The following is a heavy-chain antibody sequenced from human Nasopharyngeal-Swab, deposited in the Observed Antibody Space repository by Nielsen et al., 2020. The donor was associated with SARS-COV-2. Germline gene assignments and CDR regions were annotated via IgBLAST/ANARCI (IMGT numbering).Heavy chain of an antibody. J-gene: IGHJ5*02. CDR3: ARGGRGVVVPAAIGWFDP. Sequence: WVRQAPGQGLEWMGGIIPILGIANYAQKVQGRVTITAEKSTSTAYMEMSSLRSEDTAVYYCARGGRGVVVPAAIGWFDPWGQGTLVTVSS. D-gene: IGHD2-2*01. V-gene: IGHV1-69*10. CDR2: IIPILGIA.